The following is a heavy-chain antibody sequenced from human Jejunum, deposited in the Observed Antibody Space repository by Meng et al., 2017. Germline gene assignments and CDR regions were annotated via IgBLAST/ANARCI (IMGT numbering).Heavy chain of an antibody. J-gene: IGHJ4*02. CDR1: GGSVGRAGYQ. Sequence: QVQLQESGPGLVRPSETLSLICTVSGGSVGRAGYQWGWIRQPPGRGLEWIGYANTNYNPSLKRRVTISLDTSRNLFSLSLTSVTAADTAVYYCARDSMGSLDYWGQGILVTSPQ. CDR2: ANT. V-gene: IGHV4-61*08. D-gene: IGHD1-26*01. CDR3: ARDSMGSLDY.